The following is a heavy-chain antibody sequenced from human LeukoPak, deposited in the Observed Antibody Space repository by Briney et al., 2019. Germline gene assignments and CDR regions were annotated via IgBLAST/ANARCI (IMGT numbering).Heavy chain of an antibody. CDR3: ARLGVASTKSGY. CDR1: GFTVSSNY. CDR2: ISSSGSTI. D-gene: IGHD3-3*01. V-gene: IGHV3-11*04. J-gene: IGHJ4*02. Sequence: GGSLRLSCAASGFTVSSNYMSWVRQAPGKGLEWVSYISSSGSTIYYADSVKGRFTISRDNAKNSLYLQMNSLRAQDTAVYYCARLGVASTKSGYWGQGTLVTVSS.